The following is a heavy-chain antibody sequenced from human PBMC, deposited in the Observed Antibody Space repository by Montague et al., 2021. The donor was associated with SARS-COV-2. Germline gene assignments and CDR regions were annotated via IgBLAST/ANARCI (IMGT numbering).Heavy chain of an antibody. CDR2: HYYNAMS. D-gene: IGHD2-2*01. CDR1: GGSITSCCYY. J-gene: IGHJ4*02. CDR3: VSSLPGNQYQFDY. V-gene: IGHV4-31*03. Sequence: TLSLTCSVSGGSITSCCYYWTWIRQRPGRDLVWLVYHYYNAMSNYSPYRQIRVSFSLYTSKNLFSLNLTSATATDSALYFCVSSLPGNQYQFDYWGQGALVTVSS.